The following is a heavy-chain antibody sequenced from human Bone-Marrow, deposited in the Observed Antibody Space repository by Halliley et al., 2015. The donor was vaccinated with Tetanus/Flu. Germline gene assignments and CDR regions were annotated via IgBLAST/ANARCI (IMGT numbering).Heavy chain of an antibody. CDR3: ARPVTMVRGVFTLDF. Sequence: GRIDPSDSYTIYSPSFQGHVTFSVDKSISTAYLQWSSLKASDSAMYYCARPVTMVRGVFTLDFWGQGTMVTVSS. D-gene: IGHD3-10*01. V-gene: IGHV5-10-1*01. CDR2: IDPSDSYT. J-gene: IGHJ3*01.